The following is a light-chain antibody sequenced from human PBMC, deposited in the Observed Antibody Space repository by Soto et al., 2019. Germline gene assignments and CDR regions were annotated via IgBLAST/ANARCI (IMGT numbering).Light chain of an antibody. V-gene: IGKV3-20*01. CDR1: QSVSSY. J-gene: IGKJ1*01. CDR3: QQYGSSPKT. CDR2: GAS. Sequence: EIVLTQAPATLSLSPGERATLSCSASQSVSSYLAWYQQKPGQAPRLLIYGASSRATGIPDRFSGSGSGTDFTLTISRLEPEDFAVYYCQQYGSSPKTFGQGTKVDI.